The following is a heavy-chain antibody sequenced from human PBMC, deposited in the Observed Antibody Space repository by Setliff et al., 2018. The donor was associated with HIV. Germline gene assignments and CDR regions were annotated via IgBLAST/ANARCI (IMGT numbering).Heavy chain of an antibody. CDR3: ARVHLYDATAYYSSFES. D-gene: IGHD2-21*01. CDR2: ISHTGST. CDR1: GDSISGFY. J-gene: IGHJ4*02. Sequence: SETLSLTCTVSGDSISGFYWSWIRQPPGKGLEWIGYISHTGSTNFNPSLKSRVSMSVDLSKNQFSLHLVSVTAADTAVYFCARVHLYDATAYYSSFESWGPGILVTVSS. V-gene: IGHV4-59*01.